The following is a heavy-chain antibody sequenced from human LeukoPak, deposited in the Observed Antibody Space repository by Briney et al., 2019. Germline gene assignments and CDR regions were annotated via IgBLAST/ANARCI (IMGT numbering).Heavy chain of an antibody. CDR3: ARAREGGYYDFWSGYYGVQYNPGFDY. V-gene: IGHV3-48*01. CDR2: ISSSSSTI. CDR1: GFTFSSYS. Sequence: HPGGSLRLSCAASGFTFSSYSMNWVRQAPGKGLEWVSYISSSSSTIYYADSVKGRFTISRDNAKNSLYLQMNSLRAEDTAVYYCARAREGGYYDFWSGYYGVQYNPGFDYWGQGTLVTVSS. D-gene: IGHD3-3*01. J-gene: IGHJ4*02.